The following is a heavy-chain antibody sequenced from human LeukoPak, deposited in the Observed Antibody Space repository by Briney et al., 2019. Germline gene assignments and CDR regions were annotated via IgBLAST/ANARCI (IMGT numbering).Heavy chain of an antibody. CDR3: RAASY. J-gene: IGHJ4*02. CDR1: GISFSNYY. V-gene: IGHV3-7*01. D-gene: IGHD6-25*01. CDR2: IKQDGSEK. Sequence: GGSLTLSCATSGISFSNYYKSWVRQAPGKGLEWVANIKQDGSEKNYVDSVKGRFTISRDNAKNSLYLQLNSLRAEDTAVYYCRAASYWGQGTLVTVSS.